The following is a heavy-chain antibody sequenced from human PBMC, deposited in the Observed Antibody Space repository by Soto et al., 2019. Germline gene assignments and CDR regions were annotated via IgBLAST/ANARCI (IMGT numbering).Heavy chain of an antibody. D-gene: IGHD1-1*01. Sequence: GASVKVSCKASGGTFSSYTISWVRQAPGQGLEWMGRIIPILGIANYAQKFQGRVTITADKSTSTAYMELSSLRSEDTAVYYCARDQRWHDLLWYFAPWGQGTLVTVSS. V-gene: IGHV1-69*04. J-gene: IGHJ5*02. CDR1: GGTFSSYT. CDR3: ARDQRWHDLLWYFAP. CDR2: IIPILGIA.